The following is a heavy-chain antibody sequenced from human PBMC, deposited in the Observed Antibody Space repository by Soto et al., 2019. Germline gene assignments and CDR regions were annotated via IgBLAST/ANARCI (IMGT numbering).Heavy chain of an antibody. V-gene: IGHV3-23*01. J-gene: IGHJ4*02. Sequence: GGSLRLSCAASGFTFSGYAMSWVRQAPGKGLEWVSAISGSGGSTYYADSVKGRFTISRDNSKNTLYLQMNSLRAEDTAVYYCAKDFWSGYYFSFDYWGQGTLVTVSS. CDR1: GFTFSGYA. CDR2: ISGSGGST. CDR3: AKDFWSGYYFSFDY. D-gene: IGHD3-3*01.